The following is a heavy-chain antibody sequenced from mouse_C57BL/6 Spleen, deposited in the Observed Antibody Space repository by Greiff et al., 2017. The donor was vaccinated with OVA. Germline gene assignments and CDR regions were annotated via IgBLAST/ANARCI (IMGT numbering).Heavy chain of an antibody. CDR1: GYTFTSYW. CDR2: IDPSDSET. Sequence: QVQLQQPGAELVRPGSSVKLSCKASGYTFTSYWMHWVKQRPIQGLEWIGNIDPSDSETHYNQKFKDKATLTVDKSSSTAYMQLSSLTSEDSAVYYCAREGNYYFSFAYWGQGTLVTVSA. CDR3: AREGNYYFSFAY. V-gene: IGHV1-52*01. D-gene: IGHD1-1*01. J-gene: IGHJ3*01.